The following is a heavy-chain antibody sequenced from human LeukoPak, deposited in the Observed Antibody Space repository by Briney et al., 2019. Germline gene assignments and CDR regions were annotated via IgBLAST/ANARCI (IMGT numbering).Heavy chain of an antibody. D-gene: IGHD4-17*01. V-gene: IGHV5-51*01. CDR1: GYSFTSYW. J-gene: IGHJ3*02. CDR3: ARLPDYGDYYDAFDI. Sequence: GESLKISCKGSGYSFTSYWIGWVRQMPGKGLEWMGIIYPGDSDTRYSPSFQGQVTISADKSVSTDYLPWSSLKASHTAMYYCARLPDYGDYYDAFDIWGQGTMVTVSS. CDR2: IYPGDSDT.